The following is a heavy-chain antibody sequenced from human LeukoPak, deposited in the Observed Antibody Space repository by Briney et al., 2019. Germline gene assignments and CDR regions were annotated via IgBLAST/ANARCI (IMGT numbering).Heavy chain of an antibody. J-gene: IGHJ4*02. D-gene: IGHD5-18*01. CDR3: AKVGGYSYGPFDY. CDR2: IIPILGIA. Sequence: ASVKVSCKASGGTFSSYAISWVRQAPGQGLEWMGRIIPILGIANYAQKFQGRVTITADKSTSTAYMELSSLRSEDTAVYYCAKVGGYSYGPFDYWGQGTLVTVSS. CDR1: GGTFSSYA. V-gene: IGHV1-69*04.